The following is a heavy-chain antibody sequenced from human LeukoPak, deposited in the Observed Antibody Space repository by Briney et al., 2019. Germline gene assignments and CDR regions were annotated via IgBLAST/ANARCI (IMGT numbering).Heavy chain of an antibody. CDR1: GGSISSSYY. CDR3: AAPGWRDLFDY. V-gene: IGHV4-39*01. CDR2: IYYSGNT. Sequence: SETLSLTCTVSGGSISSSYYWGWIRQPPGKRLEWIGSIYYSGNTYYNPSLKSRVTISVDTSKNQFSLKLSSVTAADTAVYYCAAPGWRDLFDYWGQGTLVTVSS. J-gene: IGHJ4*02. D-gene: IGHD6-19*01.